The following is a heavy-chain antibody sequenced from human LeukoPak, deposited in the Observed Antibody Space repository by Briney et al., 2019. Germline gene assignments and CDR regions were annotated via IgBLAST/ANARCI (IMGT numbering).Heavy chain of an antibody. J-gene: IGHJ5*02. CDR1: GFTFSSYA. CDR3: AKGPYSLNSYYYDSSGYGDNWFDP. V-gene: IGHV3-23*01. CDR2: ISGSGGST. Sequence: GGSLRLSCAASGFTFSSYAMSWVRQAPGKGLEWVSAISGSGGSTYYADSVKGRFTISRDNSKNTLYPQMNSLRAEDTAVYYCAKGPYSLNSYYYDSSGYGDNWFDPWGQGTLVTVSS. D-gene: IGHD3-22*01.